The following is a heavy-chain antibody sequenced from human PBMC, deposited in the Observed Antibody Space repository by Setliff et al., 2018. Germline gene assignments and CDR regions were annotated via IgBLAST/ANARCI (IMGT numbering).Heavy chain of an antibody. V-gene: IGHV1-2*02. J-gene: IGHJ4*02. CDR3: ARGGSIYDHVWGSYRFVDS. Sequence: ASVKVSCKTSGYTFTDFYIQWVRQAPGQGLEWMGWINPYTGDTDYAPKFQGRVTVTRDTSVTTAYMDLTRLASDDTAVYYCARGGSIYDHVWGSYRFVDSWGQGTLVTVSS. D-gene: IGHD3-16*02. CDR1: GYTFTDFY. CDR2: INPYTGDT.